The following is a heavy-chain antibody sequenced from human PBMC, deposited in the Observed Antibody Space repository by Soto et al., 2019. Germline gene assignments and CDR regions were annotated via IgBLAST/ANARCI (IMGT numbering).Heavy chain of an antibody. Sequence: ASVKVSCKASGYSFTRYYMHWVRQAPGHGLVWMGIINPSGGSTSYAQKFQGRVTMTRDTSASTVYMELSGLTSEDTAMYYCARDFVEVTSAYYYFASWGQGTLVTVSS. CDR3: ARDFVEVTSAYYYFAS. J-gene: IGHJ4*02. V-gene: IGHV1-46*03. CDR2: INPSGGST. D-gene: IGHD2-2*01. CDR1: GYSFTRYY.